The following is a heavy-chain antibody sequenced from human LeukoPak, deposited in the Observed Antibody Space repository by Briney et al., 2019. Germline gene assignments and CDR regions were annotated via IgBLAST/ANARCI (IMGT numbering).Heavy chain of an antibody. D-gene: IGHD3-10*01. CDR2: IYHSGST. Sequence: PPQILSLTCAVSGGSISSGGYSWSWIRQPPGKGLEWIGYIYHSGSTYYNPSLKSRVTISVDRSKNQFSLKLSSVTAADTAVYYCARESGHRTLDYWGQGTLVTVSS. J-gene: IGHJ4*02. CDR3: ARESGHRTLDY. CDR1: GGSISSGGYS. V-gene: IGHV4-30-2*02.